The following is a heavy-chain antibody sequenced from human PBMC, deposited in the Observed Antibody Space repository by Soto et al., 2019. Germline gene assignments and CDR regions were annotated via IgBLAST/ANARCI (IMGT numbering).Heavy chain of an antibody. V-gene: IGHV1-18*01. Sequence: ASVKVSCKASGYTFTSYGISWVRQAPGQGLEWMGWISAYNGNTNYAQKLQGRVTMTTDTSTSTAYTELRSLRSDDTAVYYCATFQYYYDSSGYVWFDPWGQGTLVTVSS. CDR2: ISAYNGNT. D-gene: IGHD3-22*01. CDR3: ATFQYYYDSSGYVWFDP. CDR1: GYTFTSYG. J-gene: IGHJ5*02.